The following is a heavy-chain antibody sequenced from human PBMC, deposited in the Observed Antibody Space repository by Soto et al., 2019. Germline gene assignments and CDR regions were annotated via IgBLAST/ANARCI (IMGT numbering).Heavy chain of an antibody. CDR1: GLSVTNAW. Sequence: GGSLRLSCAASGLSVTNAWLSWFRQTPGKGLEWVGRSKPKTDRGETIQYAASVKGRFIISRDNANSTLYLEMTSLTVDDTAVYFCARDGIVYSYGYGAWGQGTRVTVSS. CDR3: ARDGIVYSYGYGA. D-gene: IGHD5-18*01. J-gene: IGHJ4*02. V-gene: IGHV3-15*01. CDR2: SKPKTDRGETI.